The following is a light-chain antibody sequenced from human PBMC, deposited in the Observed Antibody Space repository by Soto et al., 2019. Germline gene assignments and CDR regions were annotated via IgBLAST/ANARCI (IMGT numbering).Light chain of an antibody. CDR3: CSYAGSSTHVV. CDR2: EGS. V-gene: IGLV2-23*01. J-gene: IGLJ2*01. Sequence: QSALTQPASVSGSPGQSITISCTGTSSDVGSYNLVSWYQQHPGKAPKLMIYEGSKRPSGVSNRFSCSKSGNTASLTISGLQDEDEADYYCCSYAGSSTHVVFGGGTKLTVL. CDR1: SSDVGSYNL.